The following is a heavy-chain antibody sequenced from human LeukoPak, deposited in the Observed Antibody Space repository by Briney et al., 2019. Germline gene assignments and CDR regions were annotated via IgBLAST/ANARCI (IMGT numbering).Heavy chain of an antibody. D-gene: IGHD3-10*01. V-gene: IGHV5-51*01. Sequence: GESLKISCQVSGYIFTHYWIGWVRQMPGKGLESMGIIYPADSDTTYSPSFQGQVTISADKSISTVYLQWSSLKASDTAMYYCASLLWFGEGSAFDIWGQGTMVTVSS. CDR1: GYIFTHYW. CDR2: IYPADSDT. J-gene: IGHJ3*02. CDR3: ASLLWFGEGSAFDI.